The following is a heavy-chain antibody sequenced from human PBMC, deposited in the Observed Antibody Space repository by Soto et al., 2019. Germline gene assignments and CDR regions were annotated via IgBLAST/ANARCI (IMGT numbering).Heavy chain of an antibody. D-gene: IGHD3-10*01. J-gene: IGHJ4*02. V-gene: IGHV3-53*01. Sequence: GGSLRLSCAASGFTVSSNYMSWVRQAPGKGLEWVSVIYSGGSTYYADSVKGRFTISRDNSKNTLYLQMNSLRAEVTAVYYCARDLSGTRGVDYWGQGTLVTVSS. CDR3: ARDLSGTRGVDY. CDR1: GFTVSSNY. CDR2: IYSGGST.